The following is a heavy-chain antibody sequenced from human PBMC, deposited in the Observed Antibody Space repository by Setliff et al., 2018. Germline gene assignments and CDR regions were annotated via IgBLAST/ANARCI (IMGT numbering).Heavy chain of an antibody. V-gene: IGHV1-2*06. J-gene: IGHJ4*02. Sequence: ASVKVSCKVSGYTLTELSMHWVRQAPGQGLEWMGRISPHTGGTNSAQKFQGRVTMTRDTSVSTVYMELRSLRSDDTAVYYCARDPGAYWGQGTLVTVSS. D-gene: IGHD1-26*01. CDR1: GYTLTELS. CDR2: ISPHTGGT. CDR3: ARDPGAY.